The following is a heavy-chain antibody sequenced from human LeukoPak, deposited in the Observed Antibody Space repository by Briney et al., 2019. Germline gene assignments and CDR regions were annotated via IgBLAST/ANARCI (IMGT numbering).Heavy chain of an antibody. CDR1: GGSFSGYY. V-gene: IGHV4-34*01. CDR3: ARESDAAAGLFDP. Sequence: SETLSLTCAVYGGSFSGYYWSWIRQPPGKGLEWIGEINHSGSTNYNPSLKSRVTISVDTSKNQLSLKLSSVTAADTAVYYCARESDAAAGLFDPWGQGTLVTVSS. D-gene: IGHD6-13*01. J-gene: IGHJ5*02. CDR2: INHSGST.